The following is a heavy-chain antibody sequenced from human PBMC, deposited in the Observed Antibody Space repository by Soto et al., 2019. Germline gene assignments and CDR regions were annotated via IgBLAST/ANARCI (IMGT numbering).Heavy chain of an antibody. D-gene: IGHD3-9*01. CDR1: GFSLSTSGVG. CDR2: IYWNDDK. Sequence: QITLKESGPTLVKPTQTLTLTCTFSGFSLSTSGVGVGWIRQPPGKALEWLALIYWNDDKRYSPSLKSRLSITKDTSKNQVVRTMTNVDPVDTATYYCAHTTHADILTDYYSQADYWGQGALVTVSS. CDR3: AHTTHADILTDYYSQADY. V-gene: IGHV2-5*01. J-gene: IGHJ4*02.